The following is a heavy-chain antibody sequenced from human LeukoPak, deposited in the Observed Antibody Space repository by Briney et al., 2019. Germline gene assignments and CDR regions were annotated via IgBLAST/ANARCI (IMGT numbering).Heavy chain of an antibody. Sequence: GGSLRLSCAASGFTVSSNYMTWVRQAQGKGLEWVSIIYSGGSTDYADSVKGGFTISRDNSKNTLYLQMNSLRAEDTAVYYCARVGLPDAFDIWGQGTMGTVSS. CDR1: GFTVSSNY. CDR2: IYSGGST. CDR3: ARVGLPDAFDI. J-gene: IGHJ3*02. D-gene: IGHD3/OR15-3a*01. V-gene: IGHV3-53*01.